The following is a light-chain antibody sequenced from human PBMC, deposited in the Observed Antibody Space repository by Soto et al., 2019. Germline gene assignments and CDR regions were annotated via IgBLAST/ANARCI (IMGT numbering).Light chain of an antibody. CDR1: QSISSW. CDR2: DAS. J-gene: IGKJ1*01. V-gene: IGKV1-5*01. CDR3: QQYDSILGT. Sequence: DIQMTQSPSSLSASVGDRVTITCRASQSISSWLAWYQQKPGKAPKLLIYDASTLETGVPSRFSGSGSGTEFTLTISNLQPDDFATYYCQQYDSILGTFGPGTKVDI.